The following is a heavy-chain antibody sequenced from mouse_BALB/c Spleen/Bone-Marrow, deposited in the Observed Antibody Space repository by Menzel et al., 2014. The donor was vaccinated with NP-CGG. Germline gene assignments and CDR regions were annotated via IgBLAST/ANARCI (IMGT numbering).Heavy chain of an antibody. CDR1: GFAFSGYD. CDR2: ISSGGSNT. Sequence: EVNVVESGGGLVKPGGSLKLSCAASGFAFSGYDMSWVRQTPEKRLEWVAYISSGGSNTYYPDTVKGRFTISRGNAKNTLYLQMNSLKSEDTAMYYCARQRGYAYAMDYWGQGTSVTVSS. D-gene: IGHD2-2*01. V-gene: IGHV5-12-1*01. CDR3: ARQRGYAYAMDY. J-gene: IGHJ4*01.